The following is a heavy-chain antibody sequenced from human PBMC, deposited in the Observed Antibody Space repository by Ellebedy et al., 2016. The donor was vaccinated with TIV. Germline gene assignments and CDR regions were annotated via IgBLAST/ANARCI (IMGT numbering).Heavy chain of an antibody. V-gene: IGHV3-21*06. D-gene: IGHD3-3*01. CDR2: IVSSGRET. CDR3: TRDGSEWSRDY. CDR1: GFIFSVTG. Sequence: GESLKISCAASGFIFSVTGMTWIRQAPGKGLEWVATIVSSGRETYYADPLKGRFTISRDNAMNLMYLQMNSLSVEDTAVYYCTRDGSEWSRDYWGQGTLVTVSS. J-gene: IGHJ4*02.